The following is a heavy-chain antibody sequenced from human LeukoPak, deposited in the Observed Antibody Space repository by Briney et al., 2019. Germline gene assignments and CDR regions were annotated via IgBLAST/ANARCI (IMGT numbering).Heavy chain of an antibody. CDR2: IVGSGAST. J-gene: IGHJ4*02. CDR3: AKWGDYDVLTGYYDSDY. D-gene: IGHD3-9*01. CDR1: GFTFSNYA. Sequence: PGASLRLSCAASGFTFSNYARSWVRQAPGKGLEWVSAIVGSGASTYYADSVKGRFTISRDNSKNTLYLQMNSLRAEDTALYYCAKWGDYDVLTGYYDSDYWGQGTLVTVSS. V-gene: IGHV3-23*01.